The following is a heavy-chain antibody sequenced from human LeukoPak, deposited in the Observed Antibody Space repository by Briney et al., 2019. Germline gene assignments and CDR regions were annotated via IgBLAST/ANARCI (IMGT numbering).Heavy chain of an antibody. V-gene: IGHV3-48*02. CDR2: ISSSSSTI. CDR1: GFTFTSYS. Sequence: GGSLRLSCAASGFTFTSYSMNWVRQVPGKGLEWVSYISSSSSTIYYADSVKGRFTISRDNAKNSVYLQMSSLRDEDTAVYYCARGVMVRGVTFHYYGMDVWGQGTTVTVSS. J-gene: IGHJ6*02. D-gene: IGHD3-10*01. CDR3: ARGVMVRGVTFHYYGMDV.